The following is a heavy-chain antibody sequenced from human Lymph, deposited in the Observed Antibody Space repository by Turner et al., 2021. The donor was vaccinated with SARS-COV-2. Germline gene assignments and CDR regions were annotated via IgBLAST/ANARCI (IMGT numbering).Heavy chain of an antibody. CDR1: GFTFSSYG. V-gene: IGHV3-33*01. D-gene: IGHD6-19*01. CDR2: LWFDGSNK. CDR3: ARDRAGSSGWYDSYFDY. J-gene: IGHJ4*02. Sequence: QVQLVEFGGGVVQPGRSLRLSWAASGFTFSSYGMHWVRQAPGKGLGWVAFLWFDGSNKYYADSVKGRFTISRDNSKNTLYLQMNSLRAEDTAVYYCARDRAGSSGWYDSYFDYWGQGTLVTVSS.